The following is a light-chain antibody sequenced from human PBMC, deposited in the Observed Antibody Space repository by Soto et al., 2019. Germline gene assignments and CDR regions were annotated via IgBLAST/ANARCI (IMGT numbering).Light chain of an antibody. CDR1: QSISSY. CDR3: QQSYSTGLT. Sequence: DIQMTQSPSSLSASVGERVTITCRASQSISSYLNWYQQKPGKAPKLLIYAASSLQSGVPSRFSGSGSGTDFTLTISSLQPEDFATYYCQQSYSTGLTFGGGTKVEIK. J-gene: IGKJ4*01. CDR2: AAS. V-gene: IGKV1-39*01.